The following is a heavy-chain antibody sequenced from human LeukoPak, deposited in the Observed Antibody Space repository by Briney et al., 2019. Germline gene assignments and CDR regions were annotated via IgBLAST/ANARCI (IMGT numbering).Heavy chain of an antibody. Sequence: HPGGSLRLSCAASGFTFNNYAMSWVRQATGEGLEWVSVISGSGGSTYYADSVKGRFTISRDNSKNTLYLQMNSLRAEETAVYYCAKDRGVIVPAGMATWGQGTLVTVSS. CDR3: AKDRGVIVPAGMAT. CDR1: GFTFNNYA. CDR2: ISGSGGST. J-gene: IGHJ5*02. V-gene: IGHV3-23*01. D-gene: IGHD2-2*01.